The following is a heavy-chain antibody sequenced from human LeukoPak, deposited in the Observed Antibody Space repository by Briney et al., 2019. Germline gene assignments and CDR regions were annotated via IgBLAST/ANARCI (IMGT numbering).Heavy chain of an antibody. V-gene: IGHV4-39*01. CDR1: GGFISSSSYY. J-gene: IGHJ4*02. Sequence: SETLSLTCTVSGGFISSSSYYWGWIRQPPGKGLEWIGSIYYSGSTYYNPSLKSRVTISVDTSKNQFSLKLSSVTAADTAVYYCARGGERGTIFGVVKNPFDYWGQGTLVTVSS. D-gene: IGHD3-3*01. CDR3: ARGGERGTIFGVVKNPFDY. CDR2: IYYSGST.